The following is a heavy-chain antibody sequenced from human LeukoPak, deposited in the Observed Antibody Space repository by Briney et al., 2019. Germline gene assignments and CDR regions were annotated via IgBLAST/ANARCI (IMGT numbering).Heavy chain of an antibody. Sequence: PSETLSLTCTVSGGSISSSSYYWGWIRQPPGEGLGWIGSIYYSGSTYYNPSLKSRVTISVDTSKNQFSLKLSSVTAADTAVYYCARGWYATGFEGWGQGTLVTVST. CDR3: ARGWYATGFEG. D-gene: IGHD2-8*01. J-gene: IGHJ4*02. CDR2: IYYSGST. V-gene: IGHV4-39*07. CDR1: GGSISSSSYY.